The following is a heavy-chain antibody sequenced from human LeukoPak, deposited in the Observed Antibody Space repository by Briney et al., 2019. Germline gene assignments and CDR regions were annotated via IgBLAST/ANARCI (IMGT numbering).Heavy chain of an antibody. J-gene: IGHJ4*02. Sequence: GRSLRLSCAASGFTFSSYGMHWVRQAPGKGLEWVAVISFDGTNKSYADSVKGRFTISRDNSKKTVYLQMNSLRAEDAAVYYCAKGGGTGYSSSWYSNWGQGTLVTVSS. CDR3: AKGGGTGYSSSWYSN. D-gene: IGHD6-13*01. V-gene: IGHV3-30*18. CDR1: GFTFSSYG. CDR2: ISFDGTNK.